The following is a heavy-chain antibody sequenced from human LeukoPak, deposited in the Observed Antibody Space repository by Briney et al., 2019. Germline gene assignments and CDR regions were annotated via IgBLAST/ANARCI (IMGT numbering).Heavy chain of an antibody. J-gene: IGHJ4*02. CDR3: AKDRTAGYDGLVDY. Sequence: GRSLRLSCAASGFTFSTYGMHWVRQAPGKGLEWVAVISYDGSNKYYTDSVKGRFTISRDNSKNTLYLQMNSLRAEDTAVYYCAKDRTAGYDGLVDYWGQGTLVTVSS. CDR2: ISYDGSNK. CDR1: GFTFSTYG. D-gene: IGHD5-12*01. V-gene: IGHV3-30*18.